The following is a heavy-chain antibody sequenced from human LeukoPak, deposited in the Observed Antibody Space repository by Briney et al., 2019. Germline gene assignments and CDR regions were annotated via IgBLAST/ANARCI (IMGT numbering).Heavy chain of an antibody. V-gene: IGHV3-11*04. J-gene: IGHJ4*02. Sequence: PGGSLRLSCAASGFTFSDYYMSWIRQAPGKGLEWVSYISSSGSTIYYADSVKGRFTISRDNAKNSLYLQMNSLRAEDTAVYYCARGKNWRHYDSSGYPYYFDYWGQGTLVTVSS. CDR2: ISSSGSTI. D-gene: IGHD3-22*01. CDR1: GFTFSDYY. CDR3: ARGKNWRHYDSSGYPYYFDY.